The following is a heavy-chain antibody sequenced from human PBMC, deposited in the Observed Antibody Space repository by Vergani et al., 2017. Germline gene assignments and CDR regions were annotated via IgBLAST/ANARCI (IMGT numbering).Heavy chain of an antibody. D-gene: IGHD3-16*01. Sequence: QVQLVESGGGVVQPGRSLRLSCAASGFTFSSYAMHWVRQAPGKGLEWVAVISYDGSNKYYADSVKGRFTISRDNSKNTLYLQMNSLRAEDTAVYYCAVDLGAHTKWGQGTLVTVSS. CDR1: GFTFSSYA. J-gene: IGHJ4*02. CDR3: AVDLGAHTK. CDR2: ISYDGSNK. V-gene: IGHV3-30*04.